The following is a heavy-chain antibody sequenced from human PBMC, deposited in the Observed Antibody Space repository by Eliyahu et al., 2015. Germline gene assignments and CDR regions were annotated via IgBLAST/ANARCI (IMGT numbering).Heavy chain of an antibody. CDR2: IWYDGSNK. D-gene: IGHD1-7*01. Sequence: QVQLVESGGGVVQPGRSLRLSCAASGFTFSXYGXHCVRXAPGKGLXWVAXIWYDGSNKYDADSVKGRFTISRDNSKNTLYLQMNSLRXEXTAVYYCASLAGTTSTARGDYWGQGTLVTVSS. V-gene: IGHV3-33*01. J-gene: IGHJ4*02. CDR1: GFTFSXYG. CDR3: ASLAGTTSTARGDY.